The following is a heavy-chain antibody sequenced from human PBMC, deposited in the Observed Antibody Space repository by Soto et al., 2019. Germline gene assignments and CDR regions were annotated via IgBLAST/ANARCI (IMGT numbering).Heavy chain of an antibody. CDR1: GGSISSINW. D-gene: IGHD3-10*01. CDR3: ARSSGVSATNWFDA. V-gene: IGHV4-4*02. Sequence: QVHLQESGPGLVKPSGTLSLTCGVSGGSISSINWWSWVRQTPGKGLEWIGEIYYSGSTKYNPSLTSRVTMSKDKSKNQFFLNFTSVTAADTALSFCARSSGVSATNWFDAWGQGTLVTVSS. J-gene: IGHJ5*02. CDR2: IYYSGST.